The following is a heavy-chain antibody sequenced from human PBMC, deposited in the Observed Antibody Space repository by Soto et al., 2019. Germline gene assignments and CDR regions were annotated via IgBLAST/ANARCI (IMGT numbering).Heavy chain of an antibody. CDR2: INDGSGYT. D-gene: IGHD3-16*02. CDR3: ATLSASSSF. Sequence: QVQFVQSGAEVKKPGASVKGSCEASGDSFVTYNIHWVRQVPGQRLEWMGWINDGSGYTRYSQNFQGRITITRDTAASTAYMELSSLRSEDTAVYYCATLSASSSFWGQGTLLTVAS. CDR1: GDSFVTYN. V-gene: IGHV1-3*01. J-gene: IGHJ4*02.